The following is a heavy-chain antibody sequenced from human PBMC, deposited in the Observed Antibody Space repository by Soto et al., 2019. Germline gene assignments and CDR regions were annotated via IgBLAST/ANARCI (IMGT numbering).Heavy chain of an antibody. J-gene: IGHJ4*01. CDR1: GVTFSRQD. D-gene: IGHD6-13*01. Sequence: SVKVSCKASGVTFSRQDMRWVRQAPGQGLEWMGGIIPIFGTPQYAEKFQDRVTITADESTSTAYMELSSLTSEDTAVYYCTRDDPLAPGTLDYWGQGALVTVSS. V-gene: IGHV1-69*13. CDR3: TRDDPLAPGTLDY. CDR2: IIPIFGTP.